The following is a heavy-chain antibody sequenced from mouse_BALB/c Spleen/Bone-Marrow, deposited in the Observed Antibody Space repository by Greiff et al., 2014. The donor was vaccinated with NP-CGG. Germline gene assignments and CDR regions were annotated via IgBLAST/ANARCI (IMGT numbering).Heavy chain of an antibody. V-gene: IGHV2-4-1*01. J-gene: IGHJ4*01. CDR1: GSSLTSYG. D-gene: IGHD2-4*01. Sequence: VKVVESGPGLVQPSQSLSITCTVSGSSLTSYGVHWVRQSPGKGLEWLGVIWSGGSTDYNAAFISRLSISKDNSKSQVFFKMNSLQADDTAIYYCARNEGLREDYAMDYWGQGTSVTVSS. CDR2: IWSGGST. CDR3: ARNEGLREDYAMDY.